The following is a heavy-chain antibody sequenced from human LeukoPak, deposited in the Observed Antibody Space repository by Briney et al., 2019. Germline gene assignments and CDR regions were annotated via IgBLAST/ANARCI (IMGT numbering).Heavy chain of an antibody. D-gene: IGHD5-18*01. J-gene: IGHJ4*02. Sequence: GGSLRLSCAASGFTFSRYAMSWVRQAPGKGLEWVSAISGSGGSTYYADSVKGRFTISRDNSKNTLYLQMNSLRAEDTAVYYCAKGRNTAMASILFDYWGQGTLVTVSS. CDR3: AKGRNTAMASILFDY. CDR1: GFTFSRYA. V-gene: IGHV3-23*01. CDR2: ISGSGGST.